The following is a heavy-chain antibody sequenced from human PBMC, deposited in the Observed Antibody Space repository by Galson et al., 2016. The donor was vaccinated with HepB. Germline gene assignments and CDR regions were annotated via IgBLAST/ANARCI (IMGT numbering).Heavy chain of an antibody. J-gene: IGHJ4*02. CDR1: GFTFSEYL. D-gene: IGHD5/OR15-5a*01. CDR3: VRSVSGAY. Sequence: SLRLSCAASGFTFSEYLMTWVRQAPGKGLEWVANIQEDGSEKYYVDSVKGRFTISRGNAMNSLYLQMDSLRAEDTAVYYCVRSVSGAYWGQGALVTVSS. CDR2: IQEDGSEK. V-gene: IGHV3-7*01.